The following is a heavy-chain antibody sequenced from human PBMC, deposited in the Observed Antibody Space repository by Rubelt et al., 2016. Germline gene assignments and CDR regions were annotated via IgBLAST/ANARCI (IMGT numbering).Heavy chain of an antibody. CDR3: ARDVGGNSVLYYFDY. Sequence: QVQLVQSGAEVKKPGASVKVSCKASGYTFTSYGISWVRQAPGQGLEWMGWISAYNGNTNYAQKLQGTVTMTTDTSTSTAYVELGSLRSDDAAVYYCARDVGGNSVLYYFDYGGQGTLVTVSS. J-gene: IGHJ4*02. D-gene: IGHD4-23*01. CDR1: GYTFTSYG. CDR2: ISAYNGNT. V-gene: IGHV1-18*01.